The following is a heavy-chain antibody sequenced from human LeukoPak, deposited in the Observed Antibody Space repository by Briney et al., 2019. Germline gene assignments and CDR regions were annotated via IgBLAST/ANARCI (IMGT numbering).Heavy chain of an antibody. CDR1: GFTVSSNY. V-gene: IGHV3-15*01. CDR3: TTPLTYGSGSYYNVKIDY. Sequence: GGSLRLSCAASGFTVSSNYMSWVRQAPGKGLEWVGRIKSNTDGGTTDYAAPVKGRFTISRDDSKTTLYLQMNSLKTEDTAVYYCTTPLTYGSGSYYNVKIDYWGQGTLVTVSS. CDR2: IKSNTDGGTT. J-gene: IGHJ4*02. D-gene: IGHD3-10*01.